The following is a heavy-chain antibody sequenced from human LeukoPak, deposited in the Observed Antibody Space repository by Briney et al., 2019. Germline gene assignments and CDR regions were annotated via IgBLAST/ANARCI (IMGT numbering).Heavy chain of an antibody. J-gene: IGHJ4*02. V-gene: IGHV4-34*01. CDR1: GGSFSGYY. CDR2: INHSGST. Sequence: PSETLSLTCAVYGGSFSGYYWSWIRQPPGKGREWIGEINHSGSTNYNPSLKSRVTISVDTSKNQFSLKLSSVTAADTAVYYCASATMVRGVTDYWGQGTLVTVSS. D-gene: IGHD3-10*01. CDR3: ASATMVRGVTDY.